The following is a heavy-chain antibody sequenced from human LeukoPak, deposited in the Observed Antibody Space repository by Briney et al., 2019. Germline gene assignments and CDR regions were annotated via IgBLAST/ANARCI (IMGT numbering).Heavy chain of an antibody. V-gene: IGHV3-66*01. J-gene: IGHJ4*02. Sequence: GGSLRLSCAASGFTVSSNYMSWVRQAPGKGLEWVSVIYSGGSTYYADSVKGRFTISRDNAKNSLYLQMSSLRAEDTAVYFCARSIGYYDSSGYLDYWGQGTLVTVSS. CDR2: IYSGGST. CDR1: GFTVSSNY. CDR3: ARSIGYYDSSGYLDY. D-gene: IGHD3-22*01.